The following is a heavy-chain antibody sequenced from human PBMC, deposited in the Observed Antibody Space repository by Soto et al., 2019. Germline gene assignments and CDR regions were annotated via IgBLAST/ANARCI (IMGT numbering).Heavy chain of an antibody. Sequence: GGSLRLSCAASGFTFSSYSMNWVRQAPGKGLEWVSSISSSSSYIYYADSVKGRFTISRDNAKNSLYLQMNSLRAEDTAVYYCARGIRFGEVMDVWGQGTTVTVSS. CDR3: ARGIRFGEVMDV. D-gene: IGHD3-10*01. V-gene: IGHV3-21*01. CDR1: GFTFSSYS. J-gene: IGHJ6*02. CDR2: ISSSSSYI.